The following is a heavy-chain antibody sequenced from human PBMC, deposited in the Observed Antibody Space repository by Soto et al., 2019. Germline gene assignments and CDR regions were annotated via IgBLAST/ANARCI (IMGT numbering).Heavy chain of an antibody. CDR2: IGLSNSDT. J-gene: IGHJ4*02. CDR3: VKGGAYCYNDCTRSY. CDR1: GFSFKTYG. V-gene: IGHV3-23*04. Sequence: EVQQVESGGGLVQPGGSLRLSCADSGFSFKTYGTTWVRQAPGKGLEGVAHIGLSNSDTYYADSVKGRFTISRDNSKNMAYLQMNSLRDADTAVYYCVKGGAYCYNDCTRSYWGRGTLVTVSS. D-gene: IGHD2-21*01.